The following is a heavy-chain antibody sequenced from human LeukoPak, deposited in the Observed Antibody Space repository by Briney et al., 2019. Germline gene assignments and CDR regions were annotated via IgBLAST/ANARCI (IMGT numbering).Heavy chain of an antibody. D-gene: IGHD1-1*01. CDR3: AGDKGTTGNGRPNWSDP. Sequence: SETLSLTCAVSGYSISSGYYWGWIRQPPGKGLQWIGSIFQRGYSYYNPSLKSRVTISVDTSRNQFSLKLSSVTAADTAVYYCAGDKGTTGNGRPNWSDPWGQGTLVTVSS. J-gene: IGHJ5*02. CDR2: IFQRGYS. CDR1: GYSISSGYY. V-gene: IGHV4-38-2*01.